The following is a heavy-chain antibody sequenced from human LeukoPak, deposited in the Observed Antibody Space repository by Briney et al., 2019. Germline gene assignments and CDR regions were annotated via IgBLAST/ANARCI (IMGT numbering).Heavy chain of an antibody. CDR1: GFTFSSYW. CDR3: ARDGAPYYDFWSGYFTFDP. CDR2: IYSGGST. Sequence: PGGSLRLSCAASGFTFSSYWMTWVRQAPGKGLEWISVIYSGGSTYYAASMKGRFTISRDNSKNTLYLQMNNLRAEDTAVYYCARDGAPYYDFWSGYFTFDPWGQGTLVTVSS. D-gene: IGHD3-3*01. V-gene: IGHV3-66*01. J-gene: IGHJ5*02.